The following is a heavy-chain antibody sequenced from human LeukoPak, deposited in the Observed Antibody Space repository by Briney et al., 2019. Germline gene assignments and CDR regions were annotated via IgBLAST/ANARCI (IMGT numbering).Heavy chain of an antibody. CDR1: GYTLTGYY. V-gene: IGHV1-2*06. CDR2: INPNSGGT. Sequence: GASVKVSCKASGYTLTGYYMHWVGRAPGQGLEWMGRINPNSGGTNYAQKFQGRVTMTRDTSISTAYMELSRLRSDDTAVYYCARVSYQGHIDYWGQGTLVTVSS. CDR3: ARVSYQGHIDY. D-gene: IGHD1-26*01. J-gene: IGHJ4*02.